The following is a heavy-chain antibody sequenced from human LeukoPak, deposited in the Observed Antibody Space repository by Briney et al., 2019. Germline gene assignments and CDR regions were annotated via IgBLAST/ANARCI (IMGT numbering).Heavy chain of an antibody. V-gene: IGHV1-2*02. CDR2: INPNNSGR. D-gene: IGHD4-17*01. J-gene: IGHJ4*02. CDR3: ARDRADYRDFGY. CDR1: GYTFTGYY. Sequence: ASVKVSCKASGYTFTGYYMHWVRQAPGQGLEWMGWINPNNSGRNYAQKFQGRVTMTRDTSISTAYMELSRLRSDDTAVYYCARDRADYRDFGYWGQGTLDTVSS.